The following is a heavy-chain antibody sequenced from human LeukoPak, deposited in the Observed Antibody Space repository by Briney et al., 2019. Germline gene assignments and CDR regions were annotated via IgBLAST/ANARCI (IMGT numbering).Heavy chain of an antibody. D-gene: IGHD4-17*01. V-gene: IGHV1-2*02. J-gene: IGHJ4*02. CDR2: INPNRGGT. CDR3: ARDPDYGVAFDY. Sequence: ASVKVCFKASGYTFTGYYMHWVRQAPGQGREWMGWINPNRGGTNSAHTYQGRVTMTRDTSISTAYMELSRLRSDDTAVYYCARDPDYGVAFDYWGQGTLVTVSS. CDR1: GYTFTGYY.